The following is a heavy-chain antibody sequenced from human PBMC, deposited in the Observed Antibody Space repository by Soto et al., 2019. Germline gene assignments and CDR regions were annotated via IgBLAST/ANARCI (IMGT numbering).Heavy chain of an antibody. D-gene: IGHD3-10*01. V-gene: IGHV3-30-3*01. CDR2: ISYDGSKK. J-gene: IGHJ4*02. CDR3: ARDPGSYFDY. CDR1: GFTFSSYP. Sequence: QVQLVESGGGVVQPGRSPRLSCAASGFTFSSYPMHWVRQAPGKGLEWVAVISYDGSKKYYADSVKGRFTISRDNSKNTLYLQMNSLRAEDTAVYYCARDPGSYFDYWGQGTLVTVSS.